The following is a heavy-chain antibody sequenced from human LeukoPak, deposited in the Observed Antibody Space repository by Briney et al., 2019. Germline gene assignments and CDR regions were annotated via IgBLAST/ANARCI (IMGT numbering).Heavy chain of an antibody. CDR3: ARQHDSSGYYFDY. D-gene: IGHD3-22*01. V-gene: IGHV1-2*02. J-gene: IGHJ4*02. CDR2: INPNSGGT. Sequence: ASVKVSCKASGYTFTGYYMHWVRQAPGQGLEWMGWINPNSGGTNYAQKFQGRVTMTRDTSISTAYMELSSLRSEDMAVYYCARQHDSSGYYFDYWGQGTLVTVSS. CDR1: GYTFTGYY.